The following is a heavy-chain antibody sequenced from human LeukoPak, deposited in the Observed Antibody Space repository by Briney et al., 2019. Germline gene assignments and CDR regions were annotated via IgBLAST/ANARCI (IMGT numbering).Heavy chain of an antibody. V-gene: IGHV3-9*01. CDR1: GFTFDDSA. Sequence: PGRSLRLSCAASGFTFDDSAMHWVRQAPGKGLEWVSGISWNSDNTGYADSVKGRFIISRDNAENSLYLQMNSLRSEDTAFYFCAKAVVGDTPRGAFDIWGQGTRVTVSS. CDR3: AKAVVGDTPRGAFDI. J-gene: IGHJ3*02. D-gene: IGHD2-21*01. CDR2: ISWNSDNT.